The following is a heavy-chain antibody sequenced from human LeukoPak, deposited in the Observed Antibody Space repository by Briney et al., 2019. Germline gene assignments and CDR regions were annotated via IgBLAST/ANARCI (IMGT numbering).Heavy chain of an antibody. CDR1: GGSISSGSYY. V-gene: IGHV4-39*01. CDR3: ARHQGEWLTGGFDI. CDR2: IYYSGST. Sequence: PSETLSLTCTVSGGSISSGSYYWGWIRQPPGKGLEWIGSIYYSGSTYYNPSLKSRVTISVDTSKNQFSLKLSSVTAADTAVYYCARHQGEWLTGGFDIWGQGTKVTVSS. D-gene: IGHD3-3*01. J-gene: IGHJ3*02.